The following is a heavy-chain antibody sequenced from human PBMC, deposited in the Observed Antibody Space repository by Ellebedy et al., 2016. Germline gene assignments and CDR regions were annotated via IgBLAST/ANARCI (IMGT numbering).Heavy chain of an antibody. CDR1: GFSFSNNA. Sequence: GGSLRLSCAASGFSFSNNALTWVRQAPGKGLEWVSSISSRGDTTYYADSVKGRFTISRDNSESTVSLQMNSLRAEDTAVYYCAKGQELWFPFDTWGQGTLLTVSS. V-gene: IGHV3-23*01. CDR3: AKGQELWFPFDT. D-gene: IGHD5-18*01. CDR2: ISSRGDTT. J-gene: IGHJ4*02.